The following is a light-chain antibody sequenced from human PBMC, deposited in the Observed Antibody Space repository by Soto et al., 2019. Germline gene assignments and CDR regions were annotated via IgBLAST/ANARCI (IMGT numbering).Light chain of an antibody. CDR1: QDISVY. CDR3: QKLNTAPLT. J-gene: IGKJ5*01. CDR2: SAS. Sequence: DIQMTQSPSSLSASVGDRVTITCRASQDISVYLAWYQQKPGKVPKLLIYSASTLQSGVLSRFSGSGSGTDFTLTISSLQPEDVATYYCQKLNTAPLTFGQGTRLEIK. V-gene: IGKV1-27*01.